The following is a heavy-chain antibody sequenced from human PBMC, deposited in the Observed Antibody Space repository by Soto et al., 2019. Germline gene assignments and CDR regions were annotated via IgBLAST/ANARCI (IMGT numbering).Heavy chain of an antibody. D-gene: IGHD6-6*01. CDR3: ARRRRVWQENYGMDV. V-gene: IGHV3-11*01. J-gene: IGHJ6*02. CDR2: ISSSGSTI. Sequence: QVQLVESGGGLVKPGGSLRLSCAASGFTFSDYYMSWIRPAPGKGLEWVSYISSSGSTIYYADSVKGRFTISRANAKNSRYLQMNSLRAEDTAVYYCARRRRVWQENYGMDVWGQGTTVTVSS. CDR1: GFTFSDYY.